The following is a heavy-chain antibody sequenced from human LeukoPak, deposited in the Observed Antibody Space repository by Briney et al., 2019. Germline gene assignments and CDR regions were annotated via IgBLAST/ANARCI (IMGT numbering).Heavy chain of an antibody. Sequence: ASVKVSCKASGYTFTSYGISWVRQAPGQGLEWMGWISAYNGNTNYAQKLQGRVTMTTDTPTSTAYMELRSLRSDDTAVYYCARDEAFDDYVWGSYRYYYYYYGMDVWGQGTTVTVSS. CDR2: ISAYNGNT. V-gene: IGHV1-18*01. D-gene: IGHD3-16*02. J-gene: IGHJ6*02. CDR1: GYTFTSYG. CDR3: ARDEAFDDYVWGSYRYYYYYYGMDV.